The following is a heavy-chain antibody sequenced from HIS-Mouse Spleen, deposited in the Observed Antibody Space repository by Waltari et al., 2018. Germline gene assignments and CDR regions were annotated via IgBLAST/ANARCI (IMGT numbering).Heavy chain of an antibody. J-gene: IGHJ2*01. Sequence: QLQLQESGPGLVKPSETLSLTCTVSGGSISSSSYYWGWIRQPPGKGLEWIGSSYYSGRTYYKPSLKSRVTISVETSKNQFSLKLSSVTAADTAVYYCAREIPYSSSWYDWYFDLWGRGTLVTVSS. CDR1: GGSISSSSYY. D-gene: IGHD6-13*01. V-gene: IGHV4-39*07. CDR3: AREIPYSSSWYDWYFDL. CDR2: SYYSGRT.